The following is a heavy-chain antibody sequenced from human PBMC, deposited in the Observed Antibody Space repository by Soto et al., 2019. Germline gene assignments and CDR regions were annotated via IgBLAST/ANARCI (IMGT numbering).Heavy chain of an antibody. D-gene: IGHD3-3*01. Sequence: GGSLRLSCAASGFTFSSFVMSWVRQAPGKGLEWVSYISSSGSTIYYADSVKGRFTISRDNAKNSLYLQMNSLRAEDTAVYYCASYYDFWSGPDYWGQGTLVTVSS. J-gene: IGHJ4*02. V-gene: IGHV3-48*04. CDR3: ASYYDFWSGPDY. CDR1: GFTFSSFV. CDR2: ISSSGSTI.